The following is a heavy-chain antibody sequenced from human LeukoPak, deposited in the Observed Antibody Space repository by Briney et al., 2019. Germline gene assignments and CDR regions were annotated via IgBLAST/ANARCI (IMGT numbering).Heavy chain of an antibody. D-gene: IGHD2-2*01. CDR2: IYTSGTT. V-gene: IGHV4-4*07. CDR1: GGSVNSYY. CDR3: VRDGRGYCSSSSVCYSWFDP. J-gene: IGHJ5*02. Sequence: TSETLSLTCTVSGGSVNSYYWSWIRQPAGKGLEWIGRIYTSGTTNYNPSLKSRVSMSVDTSKNQLSLKLSSLTAADTAVYYCVRDGRGYCSSSSVCYSWFDPWGQGTLVAVSS.